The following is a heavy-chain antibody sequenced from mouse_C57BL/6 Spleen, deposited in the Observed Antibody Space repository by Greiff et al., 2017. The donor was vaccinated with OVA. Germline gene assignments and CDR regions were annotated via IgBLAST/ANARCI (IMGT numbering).Heavy chain of an antibody. V-gene: IGHV1-82*01. CDR1: GYAFSSSW. Sequence: VKLLESGPELVKPGASVKISCKASGYAFSSSWMNWVKQRPGKGLEWIGRIYPGDGDTNYNGKFKGKATLTADKSSSTAYMQLSSLTSEDSAVYFCARVPSKGYFDYWGQGTTLTVSS. CDR3: ARVPSKGYFDY. CDR2: IYPGDGDT. J-gene: IGHJ2*01.